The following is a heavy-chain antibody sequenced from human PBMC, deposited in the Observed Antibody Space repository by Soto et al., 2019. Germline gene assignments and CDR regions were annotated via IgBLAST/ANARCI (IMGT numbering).Heavy chain of an antibody. Sequence: SETLSLTCAVYGGSFSGYYWSWIRQPPGKGLEWIGEINHSGSTNYNPSLKSRVTISVDTSKNQFSLKLSSVTAADTAVYYCARPKNRSGWYVFDIWGQGTMVTVSS. D-gene: IGHD6-19*01. V-gene: IGHV4-34*01. CDR3: ARPKNRSGWYVFDI. J-gene: IGHJ3*02. CDR2: INHSGST. CDR1: GGSFSGYY.